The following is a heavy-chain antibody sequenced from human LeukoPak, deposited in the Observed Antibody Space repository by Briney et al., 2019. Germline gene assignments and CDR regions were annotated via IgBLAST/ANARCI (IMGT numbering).Heavy chain of an antibody. CDR1: GYTFTSYG. Sequence: ASVKVSCKASGYTFTSYGISWVRQAPGQGLEWMGWISAYNGNTNYARKLQGRVTMTTDTSTSTAYMELRSLRSDDTAVYYCAREKPENYYDSSGYLYYFDYWGQGTLVTVSS. D-gene: IGHD3-22*01. V-gene: IGHV1-18*01. J-gene: IGHJ4*02. CDR3: AREKPENYYDSSGYLYYFDY. CDR2: ISAYNGNT.